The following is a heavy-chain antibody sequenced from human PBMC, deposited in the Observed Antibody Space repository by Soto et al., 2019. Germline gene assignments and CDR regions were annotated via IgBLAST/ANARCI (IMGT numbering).Heavy chain of an antibody. V-gene: IGHV3-23*01. CDR1: GFTFSSYA. CDR2: ISGRGGST. CDR3: AKDWAQGTGYYYIRPNFDY. D-gene: IGHD3-22*01. Sequence: GGSLRLSCAASGFTFSSYAMSWVRQAPGKGLEWVSAISGRGGSTYYADSVKGRFTISRDNSKNTLYLQMNSLRAEDTAVYYCAKDWAQGTGYYYIRPNFDYWGQGTLVTVSS. J-gene: IGHJ4*02.